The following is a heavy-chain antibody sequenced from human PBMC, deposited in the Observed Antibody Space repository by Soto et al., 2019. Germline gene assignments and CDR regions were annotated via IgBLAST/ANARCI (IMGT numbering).Heavy chain of an antibody. Sequence: QVQLVESGGGVVQPGRSLRLSCAASGFTFSSYAMHWVRQAPGKGLEWVAVISYDGSNKYYADSVKGRFTISRDNSRNTLYLQMNSLRAEDTAVYYCARGQIAARDDAFDIWGQGTMVTVSS. D-gene: IGHD6-13*01. CDR3: ARGQIAARDDAFDI. J-gene: IGHJ3*02. V-gene: IGHV3-30-3*01. CDR1: GFTFSSYA. CDR2: ISYDGSNK.